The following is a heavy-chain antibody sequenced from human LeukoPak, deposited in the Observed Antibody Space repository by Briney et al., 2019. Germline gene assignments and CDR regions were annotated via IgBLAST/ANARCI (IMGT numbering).Heavy chain of an antibody. J-gene: IGHJ3*02. Sequence: PGGSLRLSCAASGFTFSSYSIHWVRQTPDKGLEWVAVILADGSNKYYADSVKGRFTISRDNSKNTLYLQMNSLRAEDTAVYYCARSENDAFDIWGQGTMVTVSS. CDR1: GFTFSSYS. CDR2: ILADGSNK. CDR3: ARSENDAFDI. V-gene: IGHV3-30-3*01.